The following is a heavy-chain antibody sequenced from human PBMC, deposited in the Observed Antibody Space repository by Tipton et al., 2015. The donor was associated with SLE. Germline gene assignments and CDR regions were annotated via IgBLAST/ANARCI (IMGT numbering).Heavy chain of an antibody. CDR1: GGSISSYY. V-gene: IGHV4-59*12. CDR2: IYYSGST. J-gene: IGHJ4*02. D-gene: IGHD1-26*01. Sequence: TLSLTCTVSGGSISSYYWSWIRQPPGKGLEWIGYIYYSGSTNYNPSLKSRVTISVDTSKNQFSLKLSSVTAADTAVYYCARDPREPGDYWGQGTLVTVSS. CDR3: ARDPREPGDY.